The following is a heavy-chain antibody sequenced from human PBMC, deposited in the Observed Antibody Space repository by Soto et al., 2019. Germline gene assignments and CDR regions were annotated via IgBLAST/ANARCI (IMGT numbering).Heavy chain of an antibody. V-gene: IGHV1-18*01. CDR3: ARDWNYDSSGPPQGWLDP. CDR1: GYTFTSYG. CDR2: ISAYNGNT. D-gene: IGHD3-22*01. Sequence: ASVKVSCKASGYTFTSYGISWVRQAPGQGLEWMGWISAYNGNTNYAQKLQGRVTMTTDTSTSTAYMELRSLRSDDTAVYYCARDWNYDSSGPPQGWLDPWGQGTLDTVSS. J-gene: IGHJ5*02.